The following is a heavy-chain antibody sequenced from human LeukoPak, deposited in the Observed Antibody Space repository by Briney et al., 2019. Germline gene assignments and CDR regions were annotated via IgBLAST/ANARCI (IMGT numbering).Heavy chain of an antibody. D-gene: IGHD3-9*01. V-gene: IGHV3-21*01. CDR3: ARDRSETGYYGNYYYMDV. CDR1: GFTFSSYS. J-gene: IGHJ6*03. Sequence: GGSLRLSCAASGFTFSSYSMNRVRQAPGKGLEWVSSISSSSSYIYYADSVKGRFTISRDNAKNTLYLQMNSLRAEDTAVYYCARDRSETGYYGNYYYMDVWGKGTTVTVSS. CDR2: ISSSSSYI.